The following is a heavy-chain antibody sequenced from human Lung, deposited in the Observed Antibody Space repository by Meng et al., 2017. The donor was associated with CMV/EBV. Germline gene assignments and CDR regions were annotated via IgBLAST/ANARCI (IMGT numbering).Heavy chain of an antibody. CDR3: LRRSGGSV. CDR2: IPHRGSS. D-gene: IGHD3-10*01. J-gene: IGHJ1*01. CDR1: GDSITNHNM. V-gene: IGHV4-4*02. Sequence: QGPVLESAPPLVKPAVTLHLTCPASGDSITNHNMWSWLRQPPGKGLEWIGEIPHRGSSAYNPSLKSRVSISIDKSKNQFSLKLTSVTAADTAVYHCLRRSGGSVWGQGTLVTVSS.